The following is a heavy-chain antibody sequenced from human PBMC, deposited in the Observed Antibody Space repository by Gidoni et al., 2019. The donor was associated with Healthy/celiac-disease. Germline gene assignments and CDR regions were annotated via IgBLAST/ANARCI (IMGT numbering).Heavy chain of an antibody. J-gene: IGHJ6*02. CDR3: ARDYGPLGGGVVNGGMDV. V-gene: IGHV1-69*01. CDR1: GGTFSSYA. D-gene: IGHD3-3*01. Sequence: QVQLVQSGAEVKKPGSSVKVSCKASGGTFSSYAISWVRQAPGQGLEWMGGIIPIFGTANYAQKFQGRVTITADESTSTAYMELSSLRSEDTAVYYCARDYGPLGGGVVNGGMDVWGQGTTVTVSS. CDR2: IIPIFGTA.